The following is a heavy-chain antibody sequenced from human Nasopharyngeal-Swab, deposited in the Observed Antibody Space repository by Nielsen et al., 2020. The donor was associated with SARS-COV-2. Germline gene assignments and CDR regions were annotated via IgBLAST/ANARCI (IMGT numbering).Heavy chain of an antibody. Sequence: GRSLRLSCTTSGFTFSSYAMNWVRQDPGKGLEWVSSVSGSGGSTHYANSVKGRFAISRDNSKNTLYLQMNSLRVEDTAIYYCAKSGSEYDYDHIPVPIDFWGQGTLVAVSS. V-gene: IGHV3-23*01. CDR3: AKSGSEYDYDHIPVPIDF. D-gene: IGHD3-16*01. CDR1: GFTFSSYA. CDR2: VSGSGGST. J-gene: IGHJ4*02.